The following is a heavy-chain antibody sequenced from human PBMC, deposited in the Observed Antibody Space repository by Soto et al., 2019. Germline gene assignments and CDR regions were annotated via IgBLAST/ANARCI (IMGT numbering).Heavy chain of an antibody. CDR2: INYRGST. CDR3: ARDAPGVAPY. Sequence: QVQLQESGPGLVRPSQTLSLICTVSGGSINSGDSYWNWIRQHPEKGLEWIGYINYRGSTFYNPSLKSRIIISVDTSKNQFSLKLNSVTAADTAVYYCARDAPGVAPYWGQGTLVTVSS. CDR1: GGSINSGDSY. V-gene: IGHV4-31*03. D-gene: IGHD2-15*01. J-gene: IGHJ4*02.